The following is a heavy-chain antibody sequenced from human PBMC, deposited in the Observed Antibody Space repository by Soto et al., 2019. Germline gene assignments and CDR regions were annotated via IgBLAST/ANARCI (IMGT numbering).Heavy chain of an antibody. D-gene: IGHD1-26*01. V-gene: IGHV3-23*01. CDR3: AKGQYSGVAGGLDY. CDR1: GLTFKSYA. J-gene: IGHJ4*02. Sequence: EVHLLESGGGLVQPGGSLRLSCAASGLTFKSYAMSWVRQAPGKGLEWVSGISGSGGSTDYADSVKGRFTISRDNSKNTLYLQMNSLRVEDTALYYCAKGQYSGVAGGLDYWGQGTLVTVPS. CDR2: ISGSGGST.